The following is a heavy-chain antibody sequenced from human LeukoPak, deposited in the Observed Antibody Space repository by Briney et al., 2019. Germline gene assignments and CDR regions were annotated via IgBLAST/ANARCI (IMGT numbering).Heavy chain of an antibody. J-gene: IGHJ4*02. CDR2: INPSGGST. CDR3: ARVRAYGSGSYYNEGVDY. V-gene: IGHV1-46*01. D-gene: IGHD3-10*01. Sequence: GSVKVSCKASGYTFTSYYMHWVRQAPGQGLEWMGIINPSGGSTSYAQKFQGRVTMTRDMSTSTVYMELSSLRSEDTAVYYCARVRAYGSGSYYNEGVDYWGQGTLVTVSS. CDR1: GYTFTSYY.